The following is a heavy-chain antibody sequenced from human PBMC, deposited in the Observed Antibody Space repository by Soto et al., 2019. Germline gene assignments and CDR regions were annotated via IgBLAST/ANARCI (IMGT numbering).Heavy chain of an antibody. Sequence: QVQLVEFGGGVVQPGRSLRLSCAASGFTFSSYGMHWVRQAPGKGLEWVAVISYDGSKKNYEDSVKGRFTISRDNSKNTIYLQRSSLRDEDTAVYYCAEDSGSGSYGWFDPWGQGTLVTVSS. CDR3: AEDSGSGSYGWFDP. J-gene: IGHJ5*02. CDR2: ISYDGSKK. CDR1: GFTFSSYG. D-gene: IGHD1-26*01. V-gene: IGHV3-30*18.